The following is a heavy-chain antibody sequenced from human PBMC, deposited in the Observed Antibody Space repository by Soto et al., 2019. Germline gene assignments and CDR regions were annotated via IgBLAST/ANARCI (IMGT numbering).Heavy chain of an antibody. J-gene: IGHJ6*02. V-gene: IGHV1-18*01. CDR1: GYTFTSYG. Sequence: QVELVQSGAEVKKPGASVMVSCKASGYTFTSYGISRVRQAAGQGLEWMGWISAYNANTNYAHKPQGRVTMTPDTSTSTAYMELRSLRSDDTAVYYCPRVTSSCYGMDVWGSGTTVTVSS. CDR3: PRVTSSCYGMDV. CDR2: ISAYNANT.